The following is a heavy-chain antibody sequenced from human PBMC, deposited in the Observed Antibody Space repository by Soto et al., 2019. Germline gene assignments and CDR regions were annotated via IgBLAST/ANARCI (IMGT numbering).Heavy chain of an antibody. CDR1: GGSFSGYY. CDR3: ARDKITGLFDY. CDR2: LNHSGRT. D-gene: IGHD2-8*02. Sequence: QVQLQQWGAGLLKPSETLSLTCAVYGGSFSGYYWTWIRQPPGTGLEWIGELNHSGRTNYNPSLKSRVTISVDTSKNQFSLKLTSVTAADTAVYYCARDKITGLFDYWGQGTLVTVSS. J-gene: IGHJ4*02. V-gene: IGHV4-34*01.